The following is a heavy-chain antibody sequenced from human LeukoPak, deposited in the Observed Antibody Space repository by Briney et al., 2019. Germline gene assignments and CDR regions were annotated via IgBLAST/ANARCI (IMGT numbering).Heavy chain of an antibody. CDR3: ARDLWERITMVRGDRNLGAY. D-gene: IGHD3-10*01. J-gene: IGHJ4*02. V-gene: IGHV1-2*06. Sequence: ASVRVSCKASGGTFSSYAISWVRQAPAQGLEWMGRINPNSGGTHYAQKFQGRVTMTRDTSISTAYMELSRLRSDDTAVYYCARDLWERITMVRGDRNLGAYWGQGTLVTVSS. CDR1: GGTFSSYA. CDR2: INPNSGGT.